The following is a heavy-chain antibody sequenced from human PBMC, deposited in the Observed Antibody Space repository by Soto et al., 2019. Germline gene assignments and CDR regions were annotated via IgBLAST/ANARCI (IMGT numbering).Heavy chain of an antibody. J-gene: IGHJ4*02. D-gene: IGHD3-9*01. CDR3: TTASLTGYFSPIDY. CDR1: GFTFSNAW. CDR2: IKSKTDGGTT. Sequence: PGESLKISCAASGFTFSNAWMNWVRQAPGKGLEWVGRIKSKTDGGTTDYAAPVKGRFTISRDDSKNTLYLQMNSLKTEDTAVYYCTTASLTGYFSPIDYWGQGTLVTVSS. V-gene: IGHV3-15*07.